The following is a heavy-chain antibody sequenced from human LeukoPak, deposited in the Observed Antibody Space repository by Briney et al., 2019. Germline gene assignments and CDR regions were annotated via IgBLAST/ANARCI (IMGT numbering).Heavy chain of an antibody. CDR2: ISSSGSTI. Sequence: GGSLRLSCSASGFTFSGYGMNWVRQAPGKGLEWVSYISSSGSTIYYADSVKGRFTISRDNAKNSLYLQMNSLRAEDTAVYYCAELGITMIGGVWGKGTTVTISS. J-gene: IGHJ6*04. CDR1: GFTFSGYG. D-gene: IGHD3-10*02. V-gene: IGHV3-48*04. CDR3: AELGITMIGGV.